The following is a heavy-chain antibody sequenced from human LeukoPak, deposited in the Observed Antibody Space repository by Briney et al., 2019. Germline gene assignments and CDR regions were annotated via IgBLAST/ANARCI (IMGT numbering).Heavy chain of an antibody. J-gene: IGHJ4*02. Sequence: GGSLRLSCAGSGFTFRSNWMSWVRQAPGKGPEWVANINQDGREKHYLESVKGRFTLSRDNAKSSLYLQMNSLRAEDTAIYYCTRDEAAATNWGQGTLVTVSS. CDR2: INQDGREK. CDR3: TRDEAAATN. D-gene: IGHD6-13*01. CDR1: GFTFRSNW. V-gene: IGHV3-7*01.